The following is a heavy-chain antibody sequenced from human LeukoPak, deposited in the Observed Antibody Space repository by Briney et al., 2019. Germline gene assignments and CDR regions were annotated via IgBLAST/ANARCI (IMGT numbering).Heavy chain of an antibody. CDR3: TLRGSTSCYAGTRY. J-gene: IGHJ4*02. Sequence: GGSLRLSCAASGFTVSSSEMSWVRQAPGKGLEWVSSISGGSTYYADSRKGRFTISRDNSKNTLYLQMNSLRAEDTAVYYCTLRGSTSCYAGTRYWGQGTLVTVSS. CDR1: GFTVSSSE. V-gene: IGHV3-38-3*01. CDR2: ISGGST. D-gene: IGHD2-2*01.